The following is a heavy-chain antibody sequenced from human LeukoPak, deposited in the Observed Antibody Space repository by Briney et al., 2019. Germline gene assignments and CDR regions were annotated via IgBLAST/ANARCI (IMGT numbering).Heavy chain of an antibody. D-gene: IGHD6-19*01. J-gene: IGHJ4*02. CDR1: GFSFGDSG. V-gene: IGHV3-33*06. CDR2: IWYDGSNK. Sequence: PGRSLRLSCAASGFSFGDSGMHWVRQAPGKGLEWVAFIWYDGSNKYYVDSVKGRFTISRDNSKNTLYLQMNSLRAEDTAVYYCAKGPRPDITVAHTVEKWGQGTLVTVSS. CDR3: AKGPRPDITVAHTVEK.